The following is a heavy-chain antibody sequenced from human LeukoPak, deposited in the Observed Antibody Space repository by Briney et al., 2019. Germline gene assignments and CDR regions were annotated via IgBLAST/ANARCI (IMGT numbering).Heavy chain of an antibody. CDR1: GGSISSSSYY. V-gene: IGHV4-39*07. D-gene: IGHD3-22*01. CDR3: ARGRTPTYYYDSSGLTGFDY. Sequence: SETLSLTCTVSGGSISSSSYYWGWIRQPPGKGLEWIGSIYYSGSTNYNPSPKSRVTISVDKSKNQFSLKLSSVTAADTAVYYCARGRTPTYYYDSSGLTGFDYWGQGTLVTVSS. J-gene: IGHJ4*02. CDR2: IYYSGST.